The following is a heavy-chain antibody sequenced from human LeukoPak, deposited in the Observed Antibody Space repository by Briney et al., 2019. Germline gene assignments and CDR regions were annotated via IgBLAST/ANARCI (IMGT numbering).Heavy chain of an antibody. CDR3: ACRFLEWPKA. V-gene: IGHV3-48*03. J-gene: IGHJ5*02. Sequence: GGSLRLSCAASGFAFSSYEMNWVRQAPGKGLEWISYISSSGNTIYYADSVKGRFTISRDNAKNSLHLQMNSLRAEDTAVYYCACRFLEWPKAWGQGTLVTVSS. CDR1: GFAFSSYE. D-gene: IGHD3-3*01. CDR2: ISSSGNTI.